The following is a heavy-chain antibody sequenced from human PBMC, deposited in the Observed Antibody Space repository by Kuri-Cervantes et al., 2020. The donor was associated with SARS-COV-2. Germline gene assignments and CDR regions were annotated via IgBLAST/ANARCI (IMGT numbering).Heavy chain of an antibody. V-gene: IGHV1-2*04. CDR1: GYTFTGYY. Sequence: ASVKGSCKASGYTFTGYYMHWLRQAPGQGLEWMGWINPSSGGTNNAQKFQGWVTMTRDTSITTAYMELSRLRSDDTAVYDNASGMDVWGQGTTVTVSS. J-gene: IGHJ6*02. CDR3: ASGMDV. CDR2: INPSSGGT.